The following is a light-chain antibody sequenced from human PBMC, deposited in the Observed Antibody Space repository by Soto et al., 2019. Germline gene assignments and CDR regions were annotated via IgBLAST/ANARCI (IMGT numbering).Light chain of an antibody. J-gene: IGKJ1*01. Sequence: DIQMTPSPSTLSASVGHRVTISCRASQSISSWLAWYQQKPGKAPKLLIYDASSLESGVPSRFSGRGSGTEFTLTISSLQPDDFATYYCQQYNSYSWTFGQGTKVDIK. CDR1: QSISSW. CDR3: QQYNSYSWT. CDR2: DAS. V-gene: IGKV1-5*01.